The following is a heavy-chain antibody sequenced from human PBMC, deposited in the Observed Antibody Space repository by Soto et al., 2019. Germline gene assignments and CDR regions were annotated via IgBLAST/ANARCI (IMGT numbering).Heavy chain of an antibody. D-gene: IGHD6-19*01. CDR3: ARGNTGSGIAVAGIDY. CDR2: INHSGST. Sequence: QVQLQQWGAGLLKPSETLSLTCAVYGGSFSGYYWSWIRQPPGKGLEWIGEINHSGSTNYNPSLKSRVTISVDTSKSQLSLKLSAVTAADTAVYYCARGNTGSGIAVAGIDYWGQGTLVTVSS. CDR1: GGSFSGYY. J-gene: IGHJ4*02. V-gene: IGHV4-34*01.